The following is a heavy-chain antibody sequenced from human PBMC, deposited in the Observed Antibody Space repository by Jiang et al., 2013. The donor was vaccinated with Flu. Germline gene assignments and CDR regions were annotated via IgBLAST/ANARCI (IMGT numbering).Heavy chain of an antibody. D-gene: IGHD2-15*01. CDR2: VNTKNGNP. Sequence: QSGSELKKPGASVKVSRKASGYKFNDYAINWVRQAPGQGLEWMGWVNTKNGNPTHAQDFTGRFVFSLDKSASTAYLEVSSLKPGDSAVYFCARGGGETVPGLDLWGQGTLVTVSS. CDR1: GYKFNDYA. V-gene: IGHV7-4-1*02. J-gene: IGHJ4*02. CDR3: ARGGGETVPGLDL.